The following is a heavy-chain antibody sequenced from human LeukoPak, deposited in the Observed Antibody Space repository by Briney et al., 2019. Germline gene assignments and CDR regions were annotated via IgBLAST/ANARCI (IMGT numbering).Heavy chain of an antibody. CDR1: GFTFSDYY. J-gene: IGHJ4*02. CDR2: ISSSGSTI. V-gene: IGHV3-11*01. CDR3: AKDFAVSGPDY. D-gene: IGHD6-19*01. Sequence: GGSLRLSCAASGFTFSDYYMSWIRQAPGKGLEWVSYISSSGSTIYYADSVKGRFTISRDNSDNTLFLQMNSLRAEDTAVYYCAKDFAVSGPDYWGQGVLVTVSS.